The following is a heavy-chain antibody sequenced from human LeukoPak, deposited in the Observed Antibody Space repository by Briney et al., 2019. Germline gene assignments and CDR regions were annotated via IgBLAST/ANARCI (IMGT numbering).Heavy chain of an antibody. CDR2: INAHDGKR. CDR1: GYTFTNFG. Sequence: ASVKVSCKAPGYTFTNFGISWVRQAPGQGLEWMGWINAHDGKRNYALKHEDRVTMTTDTSTSTVYMELRGLRSDDTAVYYCARRSTLYSSGWFYFDYWGQGTLVTVSS. CDR3: ARRSTLYSSGWFYFDY. J-gene: IGHJ4*02. D-gene: IGHD6-19*01. V-gene: IGHV1-18*04.